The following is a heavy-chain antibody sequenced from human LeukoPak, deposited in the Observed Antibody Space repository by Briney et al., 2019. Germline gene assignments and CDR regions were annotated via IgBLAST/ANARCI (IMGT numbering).Heavy chain of an antibody. Sequence: GGSLRLSCAASGFTFTTYGMHWVRQAPGKGLEWVALISFDGSEEYYAESVKGRFTISRDNSKNTLYLQMNSVRAEDTAVYYCARGRGLPGPLDYWGQGTLVTVSS. CDR3: ARGRGLPGPLDY. CDR2: ISFDGSEE. D-gene: IGHD3-10*01. J-gene: IGHJ4*02. V-gene: IGHV3-30*03. CDR1: GFTFTTYG.